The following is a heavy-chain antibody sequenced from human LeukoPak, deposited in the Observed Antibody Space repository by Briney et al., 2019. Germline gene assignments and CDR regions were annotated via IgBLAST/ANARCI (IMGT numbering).Heavy chain of an antibody. CDR3: AKGLSGIQLWCLDY. Sequence: GGSLRFSCAASGFTFSSYAMSWVRQAPGKGLEWVSAISGSGGSTYYADSVKGRFTISRDNSKNTLYLQMNSLRAEDTAVYYCAKGLSGIQLWCLDYWGQGTLVTVSS. J-gene: IGHJ4*02. CDR1: GFTFSSYA. D-gene: IGHD5-18*01. V-gene: IGHV3-23*01. CDR2: ISGSGGST.